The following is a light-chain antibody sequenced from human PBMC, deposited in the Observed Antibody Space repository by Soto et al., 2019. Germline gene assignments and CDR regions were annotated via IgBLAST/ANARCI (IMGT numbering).Light chain of an antibody. Sequence: TVLTQSPVTLSLSPGERATLSCRASQSVGGNVAWYQQKPGQAPKLLISGASSRAPGIPDRFSGSGSGAAFTLSISRLEPADFALYYCQHYAAAPITFGQGTRLDI. J-gene: IGKJ5*01. CDR1: QSVGGN. CDR2: GAS. V-gene: IGKV3-20*01. CDR3: QHYAAAPIT.